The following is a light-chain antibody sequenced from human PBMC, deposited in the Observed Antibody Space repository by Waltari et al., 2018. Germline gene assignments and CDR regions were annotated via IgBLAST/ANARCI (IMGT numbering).Light chain of an antibody. V-gene: IGKV3-11*01. J-gene: IGKJ1*01. CDR3: QQCNNPPPT. CDR2: DAS. Sequence: EIVLTQSPATLSLSPGEGATLSCRASQSVSSQLVWYQQKRGQAPRLLIYDASNRATGIPARFSGSGSGTDFTLAISSLGPEVFAVYYCQQCNNPPPTFGQGTKVEIK. CDR1: QSVSSQ.